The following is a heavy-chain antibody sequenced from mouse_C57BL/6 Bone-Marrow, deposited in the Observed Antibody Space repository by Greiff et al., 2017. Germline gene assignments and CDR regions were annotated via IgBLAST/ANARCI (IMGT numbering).Heavy chain of an antibody. Sequence: QVQLQQSGPGLVQPSQSLSITCTVSGFSLTSYGVHWVRQPPGKGLEWLGVIWSGGSTDYNAAFISRLSISKDNSKSQVFFKMNSLQADDTAIYYCAKTGLTTAQATGENYFDYWGKGTTLTVSS. J-gene: IGHJ2*01. CDR2: IWSGGST. D-gene: IGHD1-2*01. CDR1: GFSLTSYG. CDR3: AKTGLTTAQATGENYFDY. V-gene: IGHV2-4*01.